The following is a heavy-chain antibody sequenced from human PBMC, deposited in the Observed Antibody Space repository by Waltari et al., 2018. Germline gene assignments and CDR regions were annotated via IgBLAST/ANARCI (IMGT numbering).Heavy chain of an antibody. D-gene: IGHD6-19*01. CDR2: IIPIFGTA. V-gene: IGHV1-69*08. CDR1: GGTFSSYA. J-gene: IGHJ2*01. CDR3: ARDAKAVAAAPYWYFDL. Sequence: QVQLVQSGAEVKKPGSSVKVSCKASGGTFSSYAISWVRQAPGQGLEWMGRIIPIFGTANYAQKFQGRVTITADKSTSTAYMELSSLRSEDTAVYYCARDAKAVAAAPYWYFDLWGRGTLVTVSS.